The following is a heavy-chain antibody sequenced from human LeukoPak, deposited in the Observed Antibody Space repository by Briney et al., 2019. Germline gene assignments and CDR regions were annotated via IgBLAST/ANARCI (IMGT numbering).Heavy chain of an antibody. Sequence: SETLSLTCAVSGYSISSGYYWGWIRQPPGKGLEWIGSSYHSGSTYYNPSLKSRVTISVDTSKNQFSLKLSSLTAADTAVYYCARDTIVATSANAFDIWGQGTMVTVSS. D-gene: IGHD5-12*01. CDR2: SYHSGST. V-gene: IGHV4-38-2*02. CDR3: ARDTIVATSANAFDI. CDR1: GYSISSGYY. J-gene: IGHJ3*02.